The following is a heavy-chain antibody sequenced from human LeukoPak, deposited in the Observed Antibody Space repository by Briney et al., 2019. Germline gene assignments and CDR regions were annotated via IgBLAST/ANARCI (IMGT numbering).Heavy chain of an antibody. CDR3: ARGDYPHAFDI. V-gene: IGHV4-61*02. D-gene: IGHD4-17*01. J-gene: IGHJ3*02. Sequence: SETLSLTCTVSGGSISSGSYYWSWIRQPAGKGLEWIGRIYTSGSTNYNPSLKSRVTISVDTSKNQFSLKLSSVTAADTAVYYCARGDYPHAFDIWGQGTMVTVSP. CDR1: GGSISSGSYY. CDR2: IYTSGST.